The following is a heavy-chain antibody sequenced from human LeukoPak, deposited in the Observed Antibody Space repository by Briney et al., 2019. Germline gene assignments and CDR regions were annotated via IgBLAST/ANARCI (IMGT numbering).Heavy chain of an antibody. CDR2: INPNSGGT. CDR1: GYTFTSYY. V-gene: IGHV1-2*02. CDR3: ASLRGDYVSNDAFDI. D-gene: IGHD4-17*01. Sequence: ASVKVSCKASGYTFTSYYMHWVRQAPGQGLEWMGWINPNSGGTNYAQKFQGRVTMTRDTSISTAYMELSRLRSDDTAVYYCASLRGDYVSNDAFDIWGQGTMVTVSS. J-gene: IGHJ3*02.